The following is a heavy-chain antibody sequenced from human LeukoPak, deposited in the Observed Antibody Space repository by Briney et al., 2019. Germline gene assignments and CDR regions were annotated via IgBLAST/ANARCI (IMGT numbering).Heavy chain of an antibody. Sequence: SVKVSCKASGGTFSSYAISWVRQAPGQGLEWRGRIIPILGIANYAQKFQGRVTITADKSTSTAYMELSSLRSEDTAVYYCTFYGDYLTPSYDYWGQGTVVTVSS. J-gene: IGHJ4*02. V-gene: IGHV1-69*04. CDR1: GGTFSSYA. D-gene: IGHD4-17*01. CDR2: IIPILGIA. CDR3: TFYGDYLTPSYDY.